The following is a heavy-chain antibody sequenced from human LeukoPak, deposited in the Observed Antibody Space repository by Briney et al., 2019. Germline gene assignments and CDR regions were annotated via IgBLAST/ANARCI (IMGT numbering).Heavy chain of an antibody. CDR1: GFIFSSYW. V-gene: IGHV3-7*03. J-gene: IGHJ6*04. CDR2: IKQDGSEK. CDR3: ASLWFGESNYYYGVDV. Sequence: PGGSLRLSCAASGFIFSSYWMSWVRQAPGKGLEWVAHIKQDGSEKYYVDSVKGRFTISRDNAKNSLYLQMNSLRAEDTAVYYCASLWFGESNYYYGVDVWGKGTTVTVSS. D-gene: IGHD3-10*01.